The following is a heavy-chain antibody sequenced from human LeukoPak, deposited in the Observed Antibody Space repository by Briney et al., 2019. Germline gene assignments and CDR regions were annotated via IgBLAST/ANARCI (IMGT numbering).Heavy chain of an antibody. Sequence: ASETLSLTCTASGGSISSYYWSWIRQPAGKGLEWIGRIYTSGSTNYNPSLKSRVTMSVDTSKNQFSLKLSSVTAADTAVYYCARVGYDFWFDPWGQGTMVTVSS. CDR2: IYTSGST. D-gene: IGHD5-12*01. CDR1: GGSISSYY. J-gene: IGHJ5*02. V-gene: IGHV4-4*07. CDR3: ARVGYDFWFDP.